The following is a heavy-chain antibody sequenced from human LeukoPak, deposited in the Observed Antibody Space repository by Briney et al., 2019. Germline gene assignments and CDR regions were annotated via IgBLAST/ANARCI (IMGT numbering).Heavy chain of an antibody. CDR2: ISTSGSTI. CDR1: GFTFRTYE. Sequence: GGSLRLSCAASGFTFRTYEMTWVRQAPGKGLEWVSHISTSGSTINYADSVKGRFTISRDNAKNSLYLQMNSLRAGDTAVYYCARGGSYFVHWGQGTLVTVSS. V-gene: IGHV3-48*03. CDR3: ARGGSYFVH. J-gene: IGHJ4*02. D-gene: IGHD3-16*01.